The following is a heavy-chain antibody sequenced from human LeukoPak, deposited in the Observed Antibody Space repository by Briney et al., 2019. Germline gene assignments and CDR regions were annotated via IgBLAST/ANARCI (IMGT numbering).Heavy chain of an antibody. D-gene: IGHD3-3*01. CDR2: INHSGST. J-gene: IGHJ4*02. V-gene: IGHV4-34*01. CDR3: ARGGQSVITIFGVVIRQHYFDY. CDR1: GGSFSGYY. Sequence: PSETLSLTCAVYGGSFSGYYWSWIRQPPGKGLEWIGEINHSGSTNYNPSLKSRVTISVDTSKNQFSLKLSSVTAADTAVYYCARGGQSVITIFGVVIRQHYFDYWGQGTLVTVSS.